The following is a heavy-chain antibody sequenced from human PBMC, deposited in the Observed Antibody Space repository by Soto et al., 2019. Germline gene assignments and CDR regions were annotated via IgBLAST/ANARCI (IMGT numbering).Heavy chain of an antibody. CDR3: ARGIDIVVVPAAGWFDP. D-gene: IGHD2-2*01. CDR1: GYTFTSYY. Sequence: ASVKVSCKASGYTFTSYYMHWARQAPGQGLEWMGIINPSGGSTSYAQKFQGRVTMTRDTSTSTVYMELSSLRSEDTAVYYCARGIDIVVVPAAGWFDPWGQGTLVTVSS. V-gene: IGHV1-46*01. J-gene: IGHJ5*02. CDR2: INPSGGST.